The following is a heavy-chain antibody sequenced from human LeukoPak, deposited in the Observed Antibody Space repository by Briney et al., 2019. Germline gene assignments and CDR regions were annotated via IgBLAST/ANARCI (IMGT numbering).Heavy chain of an antibody. Sequence: SETPSLTCAVYDVSLSDHFWAWIRQPPGKGLEWIAELSHSGKTHSNPALDSRLKISVDTSKNQFSLNLTSVTAADTAVYYCARVPGGGVDFWGQGIPVTVSS. J-gene: IGHJ4*02. CDR1: DVSLSDHF. D-gene: IGHD2-15*01. CDR2: LSHSGKT. CDR3: ARVPGGGVDF. V-gene: IGHV4-34*01.